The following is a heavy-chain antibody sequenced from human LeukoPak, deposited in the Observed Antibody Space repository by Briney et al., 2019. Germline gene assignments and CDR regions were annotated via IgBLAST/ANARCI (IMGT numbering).Heavy chain of an antibody. V-gene: IGHV3-21*01. J-gene: IGHJ6*02. CDR1: GFTFSSYS. CDR2: ISSSSSYI. Sequence: PGGSLRLSCAASGFTFSSYSMNWVRQAPGKGLEWVSSISSSSSYIYYADSVKGRFTISRDNAKNSLYLQMNSLRAEDTAVYYCARDQAGITIPPGKYGMDVWGQGTTVTVSS. D-gene: IGHD3-10*01. CDR3: ARDQAGITIPPGKYGMDV.